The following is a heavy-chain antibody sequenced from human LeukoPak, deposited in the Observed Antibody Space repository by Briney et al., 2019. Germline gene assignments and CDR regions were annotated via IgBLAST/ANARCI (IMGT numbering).Heavy chain of an antibody. V-gene: IGHV4-59*11. Sequence: TSETLSLTYTVSGASISSHYWSWIRQSPGKGLEWIGYISYSGITNYNPSLKSRVTISVDTSKNHFSLRPSSVTAADTAVYYCASRAHCSGGSCYGNWFDPWGQGTLVTVSS. CDR1: GASISSHY. J-gene: IGHJ5*02. D-gene: IGHD2-15*01. CDR3: ASRAHCSGGSCYGNWFDP. CDR2: ISYSGIT.